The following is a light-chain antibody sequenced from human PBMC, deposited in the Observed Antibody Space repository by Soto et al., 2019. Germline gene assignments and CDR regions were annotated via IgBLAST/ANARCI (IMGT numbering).Light chain of an antibody. CDR1: QSVSSN. CDR2: GAS. J-gene: IGKJ3*01. V-gene: IGKV3-20*01. CDR3: QQYGAA. Sequence: EIVLTQSPATLSLSPGERATLSCRASQSVSSNLAWYQHKPGQAPRLLIYGASTRATGIPDRFSGSGSGTDFTRTISSLEPEEFAVYYCQQYGAAFGPGTKVDIK.